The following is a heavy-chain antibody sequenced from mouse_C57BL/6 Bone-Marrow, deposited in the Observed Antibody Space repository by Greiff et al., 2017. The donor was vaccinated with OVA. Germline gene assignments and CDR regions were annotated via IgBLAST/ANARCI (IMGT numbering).Heavy chain of an antibody. CDR1: GYTITSYW. CDR2: IYPGSGRT. D-gene: IGHD1-1*01. J-gene: IGHJ4*01. V-gene: IGHV1-55*01. CDR3: ARSGITTVEGDFAMDY. Sequence: VQLQQPGAELVKPGASVKMSCKASGYTITSYWITWVKQRPGQGLEWIGDIYPGSGRTNYNEKFTSKATLTVDTSSSTAYMHLSSLTSEDSAVYYGARSGITTVEGDFAMDYWGQGTSVTVSS.